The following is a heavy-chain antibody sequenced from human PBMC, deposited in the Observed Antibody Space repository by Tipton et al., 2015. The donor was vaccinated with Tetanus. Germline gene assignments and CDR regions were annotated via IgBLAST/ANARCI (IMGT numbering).Heavy chain of an antibody. J-gene: IGHJ4*02. D-gene: IGHD1-26*01. CDR3: ARGLPREPFYLDY. CDR2: IYYTELT. V-gene: IGHV4-31*03. CDR1: GGSVSGGDYH. Sequence: TLSLTCTVSGGSVSGGDYHWSWIRQPPGKGLEWIGNIYYTELTSYTPSLNSRVSISVDTSKNQFSLRLTPVTAADTAVYFCARGLPREPFYLDYWGQGKQVTVSS.